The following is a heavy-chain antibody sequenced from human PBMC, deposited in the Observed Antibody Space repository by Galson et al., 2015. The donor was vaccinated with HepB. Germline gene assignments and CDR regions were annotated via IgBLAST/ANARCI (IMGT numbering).Heavy chain of an antibody. J-gene: IGHJ4*02. CDR2: IYPGDSDT. CDR3: TRLGYCGGGSRYQRGYFDS. CDR1: GYSFTNYW. D-gene: IGHD2-15*01. Sequence: QSGAEVKKPGESLKISCKASGYSFTNYWIGWVRQMPGKGLEWMGIIYPGDSDTRYSPSFQGQVTISADKSISRAYLQWSSLKASDTAMHYCTRLGYCGGGSRYQRGYFDSWGLGTRVIVSS. V-gene: IGHV5-51*01.